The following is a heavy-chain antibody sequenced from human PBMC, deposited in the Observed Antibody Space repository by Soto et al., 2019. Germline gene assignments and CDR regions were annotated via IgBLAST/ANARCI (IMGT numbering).Heavy chain of an antibody. CDR3: ARGRAPGGSSSWYADP. V-gene: IGHV3-11*06. CDR1: GFTFSDYY. CDR2: ISSSSSYT. J-gene: IGHJ5*02. Sequence: KPGGSLRLSCAASGFTFSDYYMSWIRQAPGKGLEWVSYISSSSSYTNYADSVKGRFTISRDNAKNSLYLQMNSLRAEDTAVYYCARGRAPGGSSSWYADPWGQGTLVTVSS. D-gene: IGHD6-13*01.